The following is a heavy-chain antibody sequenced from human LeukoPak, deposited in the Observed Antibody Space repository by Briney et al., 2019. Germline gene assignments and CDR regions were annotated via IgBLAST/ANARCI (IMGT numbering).Heavy chain of an antibody. V-gene: IGHV3-30*18. CDR2: ISYDGSNK. J-gene: IGHJ4*02. D-gene: IGHD3-10*01. CDR1: GLTFSSYG. Sequence: GGSLRRSCAASGLTFSSYGMHWVRQAPGKGLEWVAVISYDGSNKYYADSVKGRFTISRDNSKNTVFLQMNSLRAEDTAVYLCAKDQSNALLRFGELIRKTRDGYFDYWGQGTLVTVSS. CDR3: AKDQSNALLRFGELIRKTRDGYFDY.